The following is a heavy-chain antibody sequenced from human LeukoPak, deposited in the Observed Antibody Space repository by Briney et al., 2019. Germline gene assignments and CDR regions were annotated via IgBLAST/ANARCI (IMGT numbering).Heavy chain of an antibody. Sequence: SETLSLTCTVSGVSISSIVYYWGFIRPPPEKRLWRIVGTYYSGSTYYNPSLKSRVTISVDTSKNQFSLKLSSVTAADTAVYYCARVGGAVVPAAIYAFDIWGKGTMVTVSS. CDR3: ARVGGAVVPAAIYAFDI. J-gene: IGHJ3*02. D-gene: IGHD2-2*01. CDR2: TYYSGST. V-gene: IGHV4-39*07. CDR1: GVSISSIVYY.